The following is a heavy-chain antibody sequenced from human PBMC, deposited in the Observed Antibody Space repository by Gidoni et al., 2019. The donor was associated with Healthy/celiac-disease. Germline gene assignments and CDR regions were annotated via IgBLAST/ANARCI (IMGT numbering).Heavy chain of an antibody. CDR1: GFTSGSYS. J-gene: IGHJ4*02. CDR2: ISSSSSYI. V-gene: IGHV3-21*01. CDR3: ARNYYDSSGYRGPFDY. D-gene: IGHD3-22*01. Sequence: EVQLVASGGRLVYPGGSLIISFAASGFTSGSYSRNWVSQAPGKGLEWVSSISSSSSYIYYADSVKGRFTISRDNAKNALYLQMNSMRAEDTAVYYCARNYYDSSGYRGPFDYWGQGTLVTVSS.